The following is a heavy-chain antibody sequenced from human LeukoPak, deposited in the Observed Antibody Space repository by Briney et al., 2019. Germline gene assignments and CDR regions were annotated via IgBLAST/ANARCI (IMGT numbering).Heavy chain of an antibody. CDR3: ASFGVFQYLDY. CDR1: GASISSYY. J-gene: IGHJ4*02. V-gene: IGHV4-4*07. D-gene: IGHD2-8*01. CDR2: IYTSGST. Sequence: SETLSLTCTVSGASISSYYWSWIRQPAGKGLEWIGRIYTSGSTNYNPPLKSRVTMSVDTSKNQFSLKLSSVTAADTAVYYCASFGVFQYLDYWGQGTLVTVSS.